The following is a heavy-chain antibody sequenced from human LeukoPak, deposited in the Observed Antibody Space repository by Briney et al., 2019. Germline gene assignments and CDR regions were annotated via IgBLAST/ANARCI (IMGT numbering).Heavy chain of an antibody. D-gene: IGHD5-18*01. CDR3: ARAPFRYSYGYGFSY. V-gene: IGHV1-18*01. J-gene: IGHJ4*02. CDR2: ISAYNGNT. CDR1: GYTFTSYG. Sequence: ASVKVSCKASGYTFTSYGISWVRQAPGQGLEWMGWISAYNGNTNYAQKLQGRVTVTTDTSTSTAYMELRSLRSDDTAVYYCARAPFRYSYGYGFSYWGQGTLVTVSS.